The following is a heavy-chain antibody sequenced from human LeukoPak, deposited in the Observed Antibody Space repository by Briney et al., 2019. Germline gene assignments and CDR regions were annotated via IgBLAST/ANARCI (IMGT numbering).Heavy chain of an antibody. D-gene: IGHD3-3*01. J-gene: IGHJ6*03. CDR1: GFTFSSYS. Sequence: PGGSLRLSCAASGFTFSSYSMSWVRQAPGKGLEWVSAISGSGGSTYYPNSVKGRFTISRDNSENTLYLQMNSLRAEDTAVYYCAKYYDFWSGYAVYYYYMDVWGKGTTVTVSS. CDR2: ISGSGGST. V-gene: IGHV3-23*01. CDR3: AKYYDFWSGYAVYYYYMDV.